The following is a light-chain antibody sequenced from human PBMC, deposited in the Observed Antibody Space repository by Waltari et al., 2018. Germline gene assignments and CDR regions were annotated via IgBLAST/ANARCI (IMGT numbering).Light chain of an antibody. CDR1: NNGSQG. J-gene: IGLJ3*02. V-gene: IGLV3-21*02. CDR2: VDS. CDR3: QVWDRSGVSWV. Sequence: SYLLTQPPSVSVATGQTATITCGGNNNGSQGANWYQHKPGQAPLLVVYVDSARPPGIPARLSGANSGNTANLTIGRVEAGDEADYYCQVWDRSGVSWVFGGGTKLTVL.